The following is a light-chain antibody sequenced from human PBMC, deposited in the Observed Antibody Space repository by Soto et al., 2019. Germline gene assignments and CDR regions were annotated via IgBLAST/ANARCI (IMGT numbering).Light chain of an antibody. CDR3: ASYTTSSTYV. V-gene: IGLV2-14*01. J-gene: IGLJ1*01. CDR2: DVS. Sequence: QSALTQPASVSGSPGQSIAISCTGTSSGVGGYSYVSWYQQQPGKAPKLVISDVSNRPSGVSDRFSGSKSGNTASLTISGLQTEDEADYYCASYTTSSTYVFGTGTKLTVL. CDR1: SSGVGGYSY.